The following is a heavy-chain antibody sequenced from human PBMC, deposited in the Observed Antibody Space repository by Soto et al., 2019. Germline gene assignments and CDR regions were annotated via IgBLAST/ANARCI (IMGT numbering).Heavy chain of an antibody. CDR1: GCSISSYY. CDR3: GRSMGSFDP. Sequence: SETLSLTCTFSGCSISSYYWSWIRQPPGKGLEWIGYIYYSGSTNYSPSLKSRVTISVDTSKNQFSLKLSSVTAADTAVYYCGRSMGSFDPWGQGTLVTVSS. V-gene: IGHV4-59*01. J-gene: IGHJ5*02. CDR2: IYYSGST. D-gene: IGHD2-8*01.